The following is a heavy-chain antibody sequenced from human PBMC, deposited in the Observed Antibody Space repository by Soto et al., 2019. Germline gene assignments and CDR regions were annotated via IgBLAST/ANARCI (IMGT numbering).Heavy chain of an antibody. J-gene: IGHJ4*02. CDR3: SRNKPLDY. CDR1: SITFSTYG. CDR2: IWFDGSNK. Sequence: QVHLVESGGGVVQPGRSLRFSLAAASITFSTYGMHWVREGPGKGLEWLAVIWFDGSNKYYADSVKGRLTSSRDNSTNTLYLLMNGMRGEDTAVYYCSRNKPLDYCGQGSLVTVSS. V-gene: IGHV3-33*01.